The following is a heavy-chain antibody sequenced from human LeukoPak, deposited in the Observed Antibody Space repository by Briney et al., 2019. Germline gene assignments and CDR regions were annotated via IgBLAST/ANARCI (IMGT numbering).Heavy chain of an antibody. V-gene: IGHV3-23*01. Sequence: GGSLRLSCAASAFTFSNYAMSWVRQAPGKGLEWVSAISGSGGTTYYAGSVKGRFTISRDNSKNTLYLQMNSLRAEDTAVYYCAKGRAAHYYFAMDVWGQGTTVTVSS. CDR1: AFTFSNYA. D-gene: IGHD2-15*01. J-gene: IGHJ6*02. CDR2: ISGSGGTT. CDR3: AKGRAAHYYFAMDV.